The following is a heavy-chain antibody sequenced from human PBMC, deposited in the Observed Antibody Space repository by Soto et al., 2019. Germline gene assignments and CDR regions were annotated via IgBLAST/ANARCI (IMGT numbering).Heavy chain of an antibody. D-gene: IGHD5-12*01. CDR2: ISHLENT. CDR3: ARGGGYDSFDY. Sequence: LSLTCTVSGASISYGGFSWSWIRQSPGKGLEWIGYISHLENTYLHPSFKSRLTMSIDRTRNQFSLKLSSVTAADMAVYYCARGGGYDSFDYWGQGVLVTVSS. J-gene: IGHJ4*02. V-gene: IGHV4-30-2*06. CDR1: GASISYGGFS.